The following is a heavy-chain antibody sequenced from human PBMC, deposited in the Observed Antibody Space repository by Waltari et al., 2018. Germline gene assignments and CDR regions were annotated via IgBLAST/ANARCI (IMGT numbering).Heavy chain of an antibody. CDR3: ASERYNYGPLDF. J-gene: IGHJ4*02. CDR2: VYHDESI. CDR1: GDSIGNDFY. D-gene: IGHD5-18*01. V-gene: IGHV4-38-2*02. Sequence: QVQLQESGPGLVKPSETMSLTCSVSGDSIGNDFYWGWFRQPPGKGLEWFGSVYHDESIYYNPALKSRVTISKDTSNNSYSLRLNSVTAADTAVYYCASERYNYGPLDFWGQGTLVHVSS.